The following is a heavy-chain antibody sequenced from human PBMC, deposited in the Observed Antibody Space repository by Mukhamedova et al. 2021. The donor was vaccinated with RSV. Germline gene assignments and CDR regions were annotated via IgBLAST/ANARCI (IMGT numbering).Heavy chain of an antibody. CDR3: ARDYYDSSGPPGY. V-gene: IGHV3-74*01. Sequence: GKGLVWVSRINSDGSSTSYADSVKGRFTISRDNAKNTLYLQMNSLRAEDTAVYYCARDYYDSSGPPGYLGQGTLVTVSS. D-gene: IGHD3-22*01. J-gene: IGHJ4*02. CDR2: INSDGSST.